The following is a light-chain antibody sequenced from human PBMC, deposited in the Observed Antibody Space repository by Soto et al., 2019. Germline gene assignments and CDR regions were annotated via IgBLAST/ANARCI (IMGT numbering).Light chain of an antibody. CDR2: EVS. CDR1: SSDVGGYKY. J-gene: IGLJ2*01. Sequence: QSVLTQPPSASGSPGQSVTMSCTGTSSDVGGYKYVSWYQQHPGKAPKLMIYEVSNRPSGVPDRFSGSKSGNTASLTVSGLQAEDEADYYCTSYACSNNLVFGGGTKLTVL. V-gene: IGLV2-8*01. CDR3: TSYACSNNLV.